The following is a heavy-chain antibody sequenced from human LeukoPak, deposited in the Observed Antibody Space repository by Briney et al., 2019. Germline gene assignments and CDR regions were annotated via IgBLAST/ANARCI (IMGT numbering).Heavy chain of an antibody. Sequence: SETLSLTCTVSGGSISSYYWSWIRQPPGKELEWIGYIYYSGSTNYNPSLKSRVTISVDTSKNQFSLKLSSVTAADTAVYYCARVPLGYCSGGSCYPGWFDPWGQGTLVTVSS. J-gene: IGHJ5*02. CDR1: GGSISSYY. V-gene: IGHV4-59*01. CDR3: ARVPLGYCSGGSCYPGWFDP. CDR2: IYYSGST. D-gene: IGHD2-15*01.